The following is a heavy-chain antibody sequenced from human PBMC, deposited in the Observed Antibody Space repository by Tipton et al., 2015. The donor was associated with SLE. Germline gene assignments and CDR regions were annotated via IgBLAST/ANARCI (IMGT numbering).Heavy chain of an antibody. CDR1: DYRFHSYW. CDR3: ARSIGFSDRSFDS. D-gene: IGHD3-22*01. CDR2: IYAGDSDA. Sequence: QLVQSGAEVKKPGESLKISCKHPDYRFHSYWFGWVRQTAGKGLEWIGIIYAGDSDARYSPSFQGQVTISVDRSISTAYLQWSSLKASDSAIYYCARSIGFSDRSFDSWGQGTQVTVSS. V-gene: IGHV5-51*03. J-gene: IGHJ4*02.